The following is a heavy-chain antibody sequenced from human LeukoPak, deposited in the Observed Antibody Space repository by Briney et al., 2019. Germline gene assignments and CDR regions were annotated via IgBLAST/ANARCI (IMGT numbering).Heavy chain of an antibody. V-gene: IGHV4-38-2*02. Sequence: YWGWIRQPPGKGLEWIGSIYHSGDTYYNPSLKSRVTISVDTSKNQFSLKLSSVTAADTAVYYCARALGYCSGGSCYSGDLYIDYWGQGTLVTVSS. CDR3: ARALGYCSGGSCYSGDLYIDY. J-gene: IGHJ4*02. CDR1: Y. D-gene: IGHD2-15*01. CDR2: IYHSGDT.